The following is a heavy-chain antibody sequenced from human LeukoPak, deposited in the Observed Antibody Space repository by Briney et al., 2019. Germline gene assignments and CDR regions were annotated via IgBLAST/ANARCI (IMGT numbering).Heavy chain of an antibody. CDR1: GGSISSYY. CDR3: ARDSLYDSGGYSDAFDT. Sequence: SETLSLTCAVSGGSISSYYWSWIRQPAGKGLEWIGRIYTSGSTNYNPSLKSRVTMSVDTSKNKLSLKLSSVTAADTAVYYCARDSLYDSGGYSDAFDTWGQGTMVTVSS. J-gene: IGHJ3*02. V-gene: IGHV4-4*07. D-gene: IGHD3-22*01. CDR2: IYTSGST.